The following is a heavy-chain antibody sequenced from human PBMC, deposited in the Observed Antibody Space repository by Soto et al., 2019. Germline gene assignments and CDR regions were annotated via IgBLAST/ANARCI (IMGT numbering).Heavy chain of an antibody. CDR3: AREGRSGNYYYYYGMDV. J-gene: IGHJ6*02. CDR2: IKQDGSEK. D-gene: IGHD1-26*01. Sequence: PGGSLRLSCEASGFTFSIYWMSWVRQAPGKXLEWVANIKQDGSEKYYVDSVKGRFTISRDNAKNSLYLQMNSLRAEDTAVYYCAREGRSGNYYYYYGMDVWGQGTTVTVSS. CDR1: GFTFSIYW. V-gene: IGHV3-7*03.